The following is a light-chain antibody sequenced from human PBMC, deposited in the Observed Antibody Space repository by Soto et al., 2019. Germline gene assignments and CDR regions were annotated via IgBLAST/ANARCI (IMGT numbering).Light chain of an antibody. CDR1: SGHSSYS. Sequence: QPVLTQSSSASASLGSSVKLTCTLSSGHSSYSIAWHQQQPRKAPRYLMKLEVSGSYNKGSGVPDRFSGSSSGADRYLTSSHLQFEDEADYYCENWDNSILVFGGGTKVTVL. CDR3: ENWDNSILV. J-gene: IGLJ2*01. V-gene: IGLV4-60*02. CDR2: LEVSGSY.